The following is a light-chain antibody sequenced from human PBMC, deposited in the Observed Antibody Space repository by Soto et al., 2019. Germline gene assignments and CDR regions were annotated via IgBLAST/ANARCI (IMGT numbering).Light chain of an antibody. J-gene: IGLJ2*01. Sequence: QSALTQPASVSGSPGQSITISCTGTSSDVGGYNYVSWYQQHPGKAPKLMIYDVSNRPSGVSNRFSGSKSGNTASLTISGLQAEDEADSHFSSYTSSSTNVVFGGGTKLTVL. CDR3: SSYTSSSTNVV. V-gene: IGLV2-14*01. CDR2: DVS. CDR1: SSDVGGYNY.